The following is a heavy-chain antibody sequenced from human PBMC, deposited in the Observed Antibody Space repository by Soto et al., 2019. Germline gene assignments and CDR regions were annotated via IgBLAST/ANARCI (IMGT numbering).Heavy chain of an antibody. V-gene: IGHV3-48*04. J-gene: IGHJ4*02. CDR2: ISSSSDTI. CDR3: ARGIHTSGWGSPDC. Sequence: PGGSLRLSCAASGFTFSTYSMNWVRQTPGKGLEWVSYISSSSDTIYYADSVKGRFTISRDNAKNSLYLQMNSLRADDTALYYCARGIHTSGWGSPDCWGQGTLVTVSS. CDR1: GFTFSTYS. D-gene: IGHD6-19*01.